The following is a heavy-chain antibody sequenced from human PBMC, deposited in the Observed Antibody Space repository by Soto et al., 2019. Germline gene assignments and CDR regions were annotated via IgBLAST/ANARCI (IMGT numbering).Heavy chain of an antibody. CDR3: ARGYCSGGSRYPDDY. CDR1: GFTFSSYS. Sequence: GGSLRLSCAASGFTFSSYSMNWVRQAPGKGLEWVSSISSSSSYIYYEDSVKGRFTISRDNAKNSLYLQMNSLRAEDTAVYYCARGYCSGGSRYPDDYWGQGTLVTVSS. J-gene: IGHJ4*02. CDR2: ISSSSSYI. V-gene: IGHV3-21*01. D-gene: IGHD2-15*01.